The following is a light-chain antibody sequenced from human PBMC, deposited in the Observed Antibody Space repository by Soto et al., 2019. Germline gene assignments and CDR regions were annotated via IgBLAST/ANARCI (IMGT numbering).Light chain of an antibody. V-gene: IGKV1-12*02. CDR3: QQVDSFPFT. J-gene: IGKJ3*01. Sequence: DSQMTQSPSSVSASVGDSVTITCRASQDISNWLAWYQQKPGRAPNLLIYGASNLQRGVPSRFSGSGSGTDFTLTISSLQPEDFATYYCQQVDSFPFTFGPGTKVDIK. CDR2: GAS. CDR1: QDISNW.